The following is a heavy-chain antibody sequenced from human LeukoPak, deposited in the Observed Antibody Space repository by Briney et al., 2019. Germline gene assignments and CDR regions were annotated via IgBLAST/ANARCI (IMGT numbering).Heavy chain of an antibody. CDR3: AREPYYYDSSGYYSMLYYYYMDA. CDR2: IYYSGST. Sequence: SETLSLTCTVSGGSISSYYWSWIRQPPGKGLEWIGYIYYSGSTNYNPSLKSRVTISVDTSKNQFSLKLSSVTAADTAVYYCAREPYYYDSSGYYSMLYYYYMDAWGKGTTVTISS. J-gene: IGHJ6*03. V-gene: IGHV4-59*12. D-gene: IGHD3-22*01. CDR1: GGSISSYY.